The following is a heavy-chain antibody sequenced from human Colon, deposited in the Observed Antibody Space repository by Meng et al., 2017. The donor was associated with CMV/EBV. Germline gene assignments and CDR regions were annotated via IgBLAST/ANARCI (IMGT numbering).Heavy chain of an antibody. CDR3: AREGAGTYNHYYFGMDV. J-gene: IGHJ6*02. CDR2: IYYNGRT. V-gene: IGHV4-39*07. Sequence: SETLSLTCSVSGGSISSTNYYWGWIRQPPGKGLEWIGNIYYNGRTNYNPSLKSRVTISMDTSKNHFSLRLSSVTAADTAVYYCAREGAGTYNHYYFGMDVWGRGTTVTVSS. D-gene: IGHD1-14*01. CDR1: GGSISSTNYY.